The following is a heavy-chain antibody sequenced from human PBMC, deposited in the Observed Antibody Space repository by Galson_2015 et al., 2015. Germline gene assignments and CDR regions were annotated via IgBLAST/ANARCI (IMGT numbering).Heavy chain of an antibody. Sequence: SLRLSCAASGFTVSTNYMTWVRQAPGKGLQWVSIIYTDGRTYYADSVKGRFTISRDNSNNTLSLQMNSLRAEDTAVYYCARSAVKTTVTYFDYWGQGTLVTVSS. D-gene: IGHD4-17*01. CDR1: GFTVSTNY. CDR2: IYTDGRT. CDR3: ARSAVKTTVTYFDY. V-gene: IGHV3-53*01. J-gene: IGHJ4*02.